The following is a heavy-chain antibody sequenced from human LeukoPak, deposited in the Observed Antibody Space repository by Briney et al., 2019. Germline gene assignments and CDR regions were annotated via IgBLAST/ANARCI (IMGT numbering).Heavy chain of an antibody. V-gene: IGHV1-18*01. CDR1: GYTFTSYG. CDR3: ARLRAVVGSYYFDY. Sequence: ASVKVSCKASGYTFTSYGISWVRQAPGQGLEWMGWISAYNGNTNYAQKLQGRVTMTTDTSTSTAYMELRSLRSDDTAVYYCARLRAVVGSYYFDYWGQGTLVTVSS. D-gene: IGHD6-19*01. J-gene: IGHJ4*02. CDR2: ISAYNGNT.